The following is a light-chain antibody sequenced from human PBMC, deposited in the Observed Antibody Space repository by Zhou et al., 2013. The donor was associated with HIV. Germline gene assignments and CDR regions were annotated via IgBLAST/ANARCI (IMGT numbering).Light chain of an antibody. CDR2: EAS. Sequence: DIQMTQSSSTLSASVGDRVSITCRASQTINNWLAWYQQKPGRAPKLLMSEASSVETDVPSRFSGSASGTEFTLTISSLQADDFATYYCQQYHSYPRTFGQGTKVEV. J-gene: IGKJ1*01. CDR1: QTINNW. CDR3: QQYHSYPRT. V-gene: IGKV1-5*03.